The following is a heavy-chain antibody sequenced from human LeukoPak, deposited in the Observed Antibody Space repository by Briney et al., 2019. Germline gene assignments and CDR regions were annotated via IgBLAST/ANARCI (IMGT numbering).Heavy chain of an antibody. CDR1: GYTFTSNY. V-gene: IGHV1-2*02. CDR3: ARDIKGYDPDC. CDR2: INPNSGGT. Sequence: GASVKVSCKASGYTFTSNYMHWVRQAPGQGLEWMGWINPNSGGTNYAQKFQGRVTMTRDTSISTAYKELSRLRSDDTAVYYCARDIKGYDPDCWGQGTLVTVSS. J-gene: IGHJ4*02. D-gene: IGHD5-12*01.